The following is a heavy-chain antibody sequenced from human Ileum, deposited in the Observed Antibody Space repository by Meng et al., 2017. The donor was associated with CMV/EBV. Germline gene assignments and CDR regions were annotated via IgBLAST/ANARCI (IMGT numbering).Heavy chain of an antibody. V-gene: IGHV3-30-3*01. CDR3: ARVAQRYYDFWSGNDFDY. Sequence: GGSLRLSCAASGFTFSSYAMHWVRQAPGKGLEWVAVISYDGSNKYYADSVKGRFTISRDNAKNSLYLQMNSLRAEDTAVYYCARVAQRYYDFWSGNDFDYWGQGTLVTVSS. J-gene: IGHJ4*02. CDR1: GFTFSSYA. D-gene: IGHD3-3*01. CDR2: ISYDGSNK.